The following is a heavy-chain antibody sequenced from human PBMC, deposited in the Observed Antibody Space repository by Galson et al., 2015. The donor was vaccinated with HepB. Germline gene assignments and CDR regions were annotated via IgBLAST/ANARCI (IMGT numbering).Heavy chain of an antibody. J-gene: IGHJ5*02. D-gene: IGHD2-2*01. CDR1: GFTFSSYD. Sequence: SLRLSCAASGFTFSSYDMHWVRQATGKGLEWVSAIGTAGDTYYPGSVKGRFTISRENAKNSLYLQMNSLRAGDTAVYYCARGHDIVVVPAAISGVGNLTNWFDPWGQGTLVTVSS. CDR3: ARGHDIVVVPAAISGVGNLTNWFDP. V-gene: IGHV3-13*01. CDR2: IGTAGDT.